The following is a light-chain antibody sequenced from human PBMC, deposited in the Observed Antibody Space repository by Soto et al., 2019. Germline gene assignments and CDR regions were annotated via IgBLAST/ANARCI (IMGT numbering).Light chain of an antibody. J-gene: IGLJ1*01. Sequence: QSVLTQPPSVSGAPGQRVTISCTGSSSNIGAGYDVHWYQQLPGTAPKLLIYGNSNRPSGVPDRFSGSKSGTSASLAITGLQAEDEADYYRQSYASSLSGYVFGPGTKLTVL. CDR2: GNS. CDR1: SSNIGAGYD. CDR3: QSYASSLSGYV. V-gene: IGLV1-40*01.